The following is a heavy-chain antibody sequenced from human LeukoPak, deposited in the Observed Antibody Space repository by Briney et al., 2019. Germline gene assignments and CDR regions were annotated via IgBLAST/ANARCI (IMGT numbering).Heavy chain of an antibody. CDR1: GGSFSGYY. Sequence: SETLSLTCAVYGGSFSGYYWSWIRQPPGKGLEWIGEINLSGSTNYNPSLKSRVTISVDTSKNQFSLKLSSVTAADTAVYYCARDVPGIAAAGTFWFDPWGQGTLVTVSS. CDR2: INLSGST. CDR3: ARDVPGIAAAGTFWFDP. J-gene: IGHJ5*02. D-gene: IGHD6-13*01. V-gene: IGHV4-34*01.